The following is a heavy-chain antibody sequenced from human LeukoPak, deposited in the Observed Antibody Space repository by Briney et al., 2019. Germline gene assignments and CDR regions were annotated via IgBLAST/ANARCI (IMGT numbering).Heavy chain of an antibody. CDR1: GFTFSSYW. D-gene: IGHD3-16*01. CDR2: INHNGDVN. CDR3: ARGGGLDV. V-gene: IGHV3-7*03. J-gene: IGHJ6*02. Sequence: GGSLRLSCAASGFTFSSYWMNWARQDPGKGLEWVASINHNGDVNYYVDSVKGRFTISRDNAKNSLYLQMSNLRAEDTAVYFCARGGGLDVWGQGATVTVSS.